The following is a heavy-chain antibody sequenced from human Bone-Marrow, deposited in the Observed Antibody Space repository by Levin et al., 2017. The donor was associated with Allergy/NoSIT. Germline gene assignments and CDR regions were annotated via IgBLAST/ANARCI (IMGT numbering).Heavy chain of an antibody. D-gene: IGHD1-26*01. CDR3: ARDRVGETPEAFDI. J-gene: IGHJ3*02. V-gene: IGHV3-53*01. CDR2: IYRGIST. CDR1: GFSVSNNY. Sequence: LSLTCAASGFSVSNNYMNWVRQSPGKGLEWVSVIYRGISTFYADSVTGRFTISRDNSKNTVYLQMNSLRVDDTAVYYCARDRVGETPEAFDIWGRWTMVTVSS.